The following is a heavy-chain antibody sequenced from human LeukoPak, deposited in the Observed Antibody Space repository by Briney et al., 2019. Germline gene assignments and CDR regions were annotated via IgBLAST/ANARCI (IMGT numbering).Heavy chain of an antibody. CDR3: ARSNYDILTGHSMGAFDI. Sequence: ASVKVSCKASGGTFSSYAISWVRQAPGQGLEWMGGIIPIFGTANYAQKFQGRVTITADKSTSTAYMELSSLRSEDTAVYYCARSNYDILTGHSMGAFDIWGQGTMVTVSS. CDR1: GGTFSSYA. V-gene: IGHV1-69*06. CDR2: IIPIFGTA. D-gene: IGHD3-9*01. J-gene: IGHJ3*02.